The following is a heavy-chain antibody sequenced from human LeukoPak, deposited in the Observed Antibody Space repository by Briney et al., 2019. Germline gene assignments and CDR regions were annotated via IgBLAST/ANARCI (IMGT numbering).Heavy chain of an antibody. CDR2: IWYDGSNK. CDR3: ARDKGCSSTSCSAIDY. V-gene: IGHV3-33*01. D-gene: IGHD2-2*01. Sequence: PGGSLRLSCAASRFTFSSYGMHWVRQAPGKGLEWVAVIWYDGSNKYYADSVKGRFTISRDNSKNTLYLQMNSLRAEDTAVYYCARDKGCSSTSCSAIDYWGQGTLVTVSS. J-gene: IGHJ4*02. CDR1: RFTFSSYG.